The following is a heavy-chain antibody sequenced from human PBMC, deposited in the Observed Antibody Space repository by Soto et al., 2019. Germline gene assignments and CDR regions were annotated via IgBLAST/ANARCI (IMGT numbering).Heavy chain of an antibody. J-gene: IGHJ6*02. CDR3: ATGGHVAGSYYYYYGMDV. D-gene: IGHD6-19*01. Sequence: TSETLSLTCAVSGGSISSSNWWSWVRQPPGKGLEWIGEIYHSGSTNYNPSLKSRVTISVDKSKNQFSLKLSSVTAADTAVYYCATGGHVAGSYYYYYGMDVWGQGTTVTVSS. V-gene: IGHV4-4*02. CDR1: GGSISSSNW. CDR2: IYHSGST.